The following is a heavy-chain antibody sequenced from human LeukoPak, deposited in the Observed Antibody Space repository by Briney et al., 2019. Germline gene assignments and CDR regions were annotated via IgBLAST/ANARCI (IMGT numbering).Heavy chain of an antibody. CDR3: ASGSYSAGY. Sequence: SETLSLTCAVYGGSFSGYYWSWIRQPPGKGLEWIGEINHSGSTNYNPSLKGRVTISVDTSKNQFSLKLSSVTAADTAVYYCASGSYSAGYWGQGTLVTVSS. D-gene: IGHD1-26*01. CDR2: INHSGST. J-gene: IGHJ4*02. CDR1: GGSFSGYY. V-gene: IGHV4-34*01.